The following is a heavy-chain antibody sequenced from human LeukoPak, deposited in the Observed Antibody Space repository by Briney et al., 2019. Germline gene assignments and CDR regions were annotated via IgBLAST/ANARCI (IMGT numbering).Heavy chain of an antibody. V-gene: IGHV4-34*01. CDR3: AKGGDFGVVIIGYFDY. Sequence: SETLSLTCAVYGDSFSGYYWSWIRQPPGKGLEWIAEINHRGTTHYNPSLKSRVNISADTSKNQFSLHLDSVTAADTAVYYCAKGGDFGVVIIGYFDYWGQGTLVTVSS. D-gene: IGHD3-3*01. J-gene: IGHJ4*02. CDR2: INHRGTT. CDR1: GDSFSGYY.